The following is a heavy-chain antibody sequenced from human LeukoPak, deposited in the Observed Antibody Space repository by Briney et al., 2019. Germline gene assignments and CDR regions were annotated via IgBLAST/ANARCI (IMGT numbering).Heavy chain of an antibody. Sequence: GGSLRLSCAASGFTFSSYGMHWVRQAPGKGLEWVAVISYDGSNKYYADSVKGRFTISRDNSKNTLYLQMNSLRPEDTAVYYCARDDSVAPHPPYIAAAEIDYWGPGTLVTVSS. CDR3: ARDDSVAPHPPYIAAAEIDY. V-gene: IGHV3-30*03. CDR1: GFTFSSYG. CDR2: ISYDGSNK. J-gene: IGHJ4*02. D-gene: IGHD6-13*01.